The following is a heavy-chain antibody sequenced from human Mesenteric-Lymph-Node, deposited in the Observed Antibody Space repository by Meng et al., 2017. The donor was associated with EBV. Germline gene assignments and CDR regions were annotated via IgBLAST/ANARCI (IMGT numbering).Heavy chain of an antibody. CDR3: ARESGSRSYFDL. Sequence: EGPVLESGGGFNQPGGSLRLSCAASGFTVSSNYMNWVRQAPGKGLEWVSVINTGGSTSYADSVKGRFTISRDNSKNTVHLLMNSLRAEDTAVYYCARESGSRSYFDLWGRGTLVTVSS. CDR1: GFTVSSNY. V-gene: IGHV3-53*01. J-gene: IGHJ2*01. CDR2: INTGGST. D-gene: IGHD6-13*01.